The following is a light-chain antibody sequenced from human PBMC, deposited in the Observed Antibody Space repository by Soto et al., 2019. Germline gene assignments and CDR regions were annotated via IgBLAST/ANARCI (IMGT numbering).Light chain of an antibody. V-gene: IGLV1-40*01. CDR1: SSNTGAGYD. CDR2: GNS. J-gene: IGLJ2*01. Sequence: QTVLTQPPSVSGAPGQGVTISCTGSSSNTGAGYDVHWYQQLPGTAPKLLIYGNSNRPSGVPDRFSGSKSGTSASLAITGLQAEDEADYYCQSYDSSLSGSVFGGGTKLTVL. CDR3: QSYDSSLSGSV.